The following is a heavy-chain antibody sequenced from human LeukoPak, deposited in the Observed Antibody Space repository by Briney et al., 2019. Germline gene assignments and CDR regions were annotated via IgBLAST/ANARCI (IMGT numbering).Heavy chain of an antibody. CDR2: ISYTETT. CDR3: ARGYCSHEICQVFPS. D-gene: IGHD2-15*01. Sequence: SETLSLTCSVSGGSVSSYYWSWVRQTPGKGLEWIGYISYTETTDYGPSLKSRVTMSLDTSKNQFSLKLHSVTAADTGVYFCARGYCSHEICQVFPSWGQGILVTVSS. V-gene: IGHV4-59*02. J-gene: IGHJ5*02. CDR1: GGSVSSYY.